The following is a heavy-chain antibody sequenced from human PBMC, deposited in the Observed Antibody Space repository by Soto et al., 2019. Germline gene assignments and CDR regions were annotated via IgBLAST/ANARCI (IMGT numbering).Heavy chain of an antibody. CDR1: GFTFSSYA. CDR2: ISYDGSNK. J-gene: IGHJ4*02. D-gene: IGHD2-15*01. V-gene: IGHV3-30-3*01. Sequence: QVQLVESGGGVVQPGRSLRLSCAASGFTFSSYAMHWVRQAPGKGLEWVAVISYDGSNKYYADSVKGRFTISRDNSKNTLYLQMNNLRAEDTAVYYCARGGSTAGDYWGQGTLVTVSS. CDR3: ARGGSTAGDY.